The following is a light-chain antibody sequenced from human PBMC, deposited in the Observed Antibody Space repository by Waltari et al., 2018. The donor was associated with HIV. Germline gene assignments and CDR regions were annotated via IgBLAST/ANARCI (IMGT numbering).Light chain of an antibody. CDR1: NIDVGNYNL. V-gene: IGLV2-23*02. CDR3: LTYVRSSGTWK. Sequence: QSPLTQPASVSGNPGQSVTITCTGTNIDVGNYNLVSWYQQHPGKAPKLLIYDVSKRPSGFSSRFAGSKAGYWASLTISALLAEDETYYYCLTYVRSSGTWKFGGGTYLTV. J-gene: IGLJ3*02. CDR2: DVS.